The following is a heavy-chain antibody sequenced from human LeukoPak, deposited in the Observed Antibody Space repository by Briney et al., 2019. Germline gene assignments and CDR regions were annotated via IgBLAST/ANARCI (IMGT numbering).Heavy chain of an antibody. V-gene: IGHV4-38-2*02. CDR1: GYSISSGYY. J-gene: IGHJ4*02. D-gene: IGHD5-18*01. CDR2: IYHSGST. Sequence: SETLSLTCTVSGYSISSGYYWGWIRQPPGKGLEWIGSIYHSGSTYYNPSLKSRVTISVDTSKNQFSLKLSSVTAADTAVYYSARARYSYGEFDYWGQGTLVTVSS. CDR3: ARARYSYGEFDY.